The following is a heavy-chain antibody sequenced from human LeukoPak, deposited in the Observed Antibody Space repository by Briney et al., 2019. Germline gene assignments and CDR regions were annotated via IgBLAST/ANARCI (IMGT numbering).Heavy chain of an antibody. J-gene: IGHJ4*02. CDR2: INPNSGGT. CDR3: ARVMVRGVMVLGY. D-gene: IGHD3-10*01. CDR1: GYTFTGYY. V-gene: IGHV1-2*02. Sequence: ASVKVSCKASGYTFTGYYMHWVRQAPGQGLEWMGWINPNSGGTNYAQKFQGRVTMTRDTSISTAYMELSSLRSEDTAVYYCARVMVRGVMVLGYWGQGTLVTVSS.